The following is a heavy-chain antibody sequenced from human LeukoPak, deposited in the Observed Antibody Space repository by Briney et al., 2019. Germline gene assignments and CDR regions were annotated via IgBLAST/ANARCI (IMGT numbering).Heavy chain of an antibody. D-gene: IGHD1-26*01. J-gene: IGHJ4*02. V-gene: IGHV4-39*01. CDR1: GGTINSGTFY. Sequence: SETLSLACTVSGGTINSGTFYWGWIRQPPGKGLEWIGSMYYDGSSYYNPSLKSRVTTSVDTSKNQFSLKLTSVTAADTAVYFCARRSDSGSDDGEDYFDYWGQGTLVTVSS. CDR3: ARRSDSGSDDGEDYFDY. CDR2: MYYDGSS.